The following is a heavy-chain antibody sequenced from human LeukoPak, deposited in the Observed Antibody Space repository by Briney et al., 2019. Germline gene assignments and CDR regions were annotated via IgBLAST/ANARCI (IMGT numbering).Heavy chain of an antibody. J-gene: IGHJ4*02. CDR3: ARGQYCSTTTCYSARRYFDF. V-gene: IGHV4-34*01. CDR1: GGAFSNYF. D-gene: IGHD2-2*01. Sequence: PSETLSLTCAVSGGAFSNYFWTWIRQPPGKGLEWIAEINDSGSTNSNSSLRSRVSISLDTSKNQFSLRLTSVTAADTAVYYCARGQYCSTTTCYSARRYFDFWGQGTLVTVSS. CDR2: INDSGST.